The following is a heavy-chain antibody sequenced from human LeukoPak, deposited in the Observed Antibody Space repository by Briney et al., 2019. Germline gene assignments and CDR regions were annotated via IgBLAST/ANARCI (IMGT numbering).Heavy chain of an antibody. J-gene: IGHJ4*02. CDR3: ARKREYSGYYGY. CDR2: IYHSGST. CDR1: GYSISRGYY. D-gene: IGHD5-12*01. V-gene: IGHV4-38-2*02. Sequence: SETLSLTCTVSGYSISRGYYWGLIRQPPGKGLEWIGCIYHSGSTYYNPSLKSRVTISVDTSKNQFSLKLSSVTAADTAVYYCARKREYSGYYGYWGQGTRVTVSS.